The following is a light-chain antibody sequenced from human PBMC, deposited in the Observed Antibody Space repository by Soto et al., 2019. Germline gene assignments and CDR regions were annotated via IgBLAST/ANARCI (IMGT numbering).Light chain of an antibody. CDR3: TSYAGSDTVV. CDR1: TSDVGGYDY. CDR2: DVS. V-gene: IGLV2-8*01. Sequence: QSVLTQPPSVSGAPGQRVTISCTGTTSDVGGYDYVCWYRQYPGNAPKLIIYDVSKRPSGVPDRFSGSKSGSTASLTVSGLLAEDEADYYCTSYAGSDTVVFGGGTKLTVL. J-gene: IGLJ2*01.